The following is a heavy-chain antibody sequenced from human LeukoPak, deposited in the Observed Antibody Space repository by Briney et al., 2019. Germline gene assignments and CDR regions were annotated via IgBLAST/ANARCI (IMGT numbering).Heavy chain of an antibody. Sequence: ASVKVSCKASGYTFTGYYMHWVRQAPGQGLEWMGWINPNSGGTNYAQKFQGRVTMTRDTSISTAYMELSRLRSDDTAVYYCARGPDYDILTGYYLHLPDYWGQGTLVTVSS. CDR3: ARGPDYDILTGYYLHLPDY. CDR1: GYTFTGYY. CDR2: INPNSGGT. J-gene: IGHJ4*02. D-gene: IGHD3-9*01. V-gene: IGHV1-2*02.